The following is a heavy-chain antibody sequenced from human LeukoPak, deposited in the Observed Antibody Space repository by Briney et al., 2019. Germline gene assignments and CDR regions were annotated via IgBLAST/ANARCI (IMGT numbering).Heavy chain of an antibody. V-gene: IGHV3-30-3*02. CDR2: ISYDGSNK. Sequence: GGSLRLSCAASGFTFSSYAMHWVRQAPGKGLEWVAVISYDGSNKYYADSVKGRFTISRDNSKNTLYLQMNSLRAEDTAVYYCAKKLFNSATLGDYWGQGTLVTVSS. CDR3: AKKLFNSATLGDY. J-gene: IGHJ4*02. D-gene: IGHD6-25*01. CDR1: GFTFSSYA.